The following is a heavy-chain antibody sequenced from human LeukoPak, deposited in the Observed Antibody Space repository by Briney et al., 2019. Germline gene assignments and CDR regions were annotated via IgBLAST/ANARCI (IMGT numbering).Heavy chain of an antibody. CDR2: IYYSGST. J-gene: IGHJ3*02. CDR3: ARDTVTLIVNHAFDI. D-gene: IGHD3-22*01. V-gene: IGHV4-59*01. Sequence: PSETLSLTCTVSGASISSYYWSWIRQPPGKGLEWIGYIYYSGSTDYNPSLKSRVTISVDTSKNQFSLKMSSVTAADTAVYYCARDTVTLIVNHAFDIWGQGTMDTVSS. CDR1: GASISSYY.